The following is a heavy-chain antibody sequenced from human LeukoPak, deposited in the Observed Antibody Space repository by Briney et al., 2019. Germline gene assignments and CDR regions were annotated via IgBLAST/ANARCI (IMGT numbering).Heavy chain of an antibody. CDR3: ARHNLYDSNGYGRYYFDY. V-gene: IGHV4-38-2*01. J-gene: IGHJ4*02. Sequence: PSETLSLTCAVSGYSISSGYHWGWIRQPPGKGLEWLGSISHSGSTYYNPSLKSRVTVSVDTSKNQFSLKLSSVTAADTAVYYCARHNLYDSNGYGRYYFDYWGQGTLVTVSS. D-gene: IGHD3-22*01. CDR2: ISHSGST. CDR1: GYSISSGYH.